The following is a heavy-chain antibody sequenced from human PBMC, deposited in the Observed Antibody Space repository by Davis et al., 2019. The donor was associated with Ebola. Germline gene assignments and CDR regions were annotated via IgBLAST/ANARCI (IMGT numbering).Heavy chain of an antibody. D-gene: IGHD6-13*01. J-gene: IGHJ4*02. CDR1: GFTFSSYA. Sequence: PGGSLRLSCAASGFTFSSYAMSWVRQAPGKGLEWVSAISGSGGSTYYADSVKGRFTISRDNAKNSLYLQMNSLRAEDTALYYCAKDNPGGIASGYYWGQGTLVTVSS. V-gene: IGHV3-23*01. CDR2: ISGSGGST. CDR3: AKDNPGGIASGYY.